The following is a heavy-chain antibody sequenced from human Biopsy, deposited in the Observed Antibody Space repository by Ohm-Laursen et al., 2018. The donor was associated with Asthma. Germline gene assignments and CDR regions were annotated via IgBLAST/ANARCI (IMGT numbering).Heavy chain of an antibody. CDR2: IYYSGST. CDR1: GGSISDYY. J-gene: IGHJ5*02. Sequence: GTLSLTCTVSGGSISDYYKTWFRQPPGKGLEWIGYIYYSGSTNYNPSLKSRVAISEDTSKNQFSLKLTSVTAADTAVYYCARGVITNWFDPWGQGTLVTVSS. V-gene: IGHV4-59*01. CDR3: ARGVITNWFDP. D-gene: IGHD3-16*02.